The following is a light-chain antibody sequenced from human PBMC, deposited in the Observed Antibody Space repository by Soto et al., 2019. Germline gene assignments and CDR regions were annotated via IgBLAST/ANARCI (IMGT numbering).Light chain of an antibody. CDR3: CSYAGSDVV. Sequence: QSVLTQPRSVSGSPGQSVAISCTGTSSDVGGYNYVSWYQQHPGKAPKPMIYDVTQRPSGVPDRFSGSKSGNTASLTISGLQAEDEADYYCCSYAGSDVVFGGGTKVTVL. CDR1: SSDVGGYNY. V-gene: IGLV2-11*01. CDR2: DVT. J-gene: IGLJ2*01.